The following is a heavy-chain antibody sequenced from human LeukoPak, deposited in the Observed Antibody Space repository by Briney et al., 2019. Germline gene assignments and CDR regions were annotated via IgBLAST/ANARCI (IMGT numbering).Heavy chain of an antibody. V-gene: IGHV3-43*02. J-gene: IGHJ4*02. CDR2: ISGDGGST. D-gene: IGHD5-18*01. Sequence: GGSLRLSCAASGFTFSSYAMHWVRQAPGKGLEWVSLISGDGGSTYYADSVKGRFTISRDNSKNSLYLQMNSLRTEDTALYYCAKDLERTAMAPEGTWVFDYWGQGTLVTVSS. CDR3: AKDLERTAMAPEGTWVFDY. CDR1: GFTFSSYA.